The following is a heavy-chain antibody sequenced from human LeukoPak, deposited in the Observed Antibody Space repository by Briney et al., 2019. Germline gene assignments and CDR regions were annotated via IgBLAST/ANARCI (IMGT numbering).Heavy chain of an antibody. V-gene: IGHV4-30-4*01. D-gene: IGHD3-16*02. CDR1: GASISSGDYY. Sequence: PSQTLSLTCTVSGASISSGDYYWSWIRQSPGKGLEWIGYIYYSGSTSYNPSLKSRVTISVDTSKNHFSLKLTSVTAADTAVYYCARGPNYVWGSYRCFDYWGQGTLVTVSS. J-gene: IGHJ4*02. CDR2: IYYSGST. CDR3: ARGPNYVWGSYRCFDY.